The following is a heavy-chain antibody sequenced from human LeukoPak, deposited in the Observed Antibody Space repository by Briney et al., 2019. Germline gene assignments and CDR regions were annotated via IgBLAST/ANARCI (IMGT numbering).Heavy chain of an antibody. Sequence: PGGSLRLSCAASGFTFSSYSMNWVRQAPGKGLVWVSRINSDGSSTSYADSVEGRFTISRDNAKNTLYLQMNSLRAEDTAVYYCARVRFAAGRLDYWGQGTLVTVSS. D-gene: IGHD6-19*01. J-gene: IGHJ4*02. V-gene: IGHV3-74*01. CDR1: GFTFSSYS. CDR2: INSDGSST. CDR3: ARVRFAAGRLDY.